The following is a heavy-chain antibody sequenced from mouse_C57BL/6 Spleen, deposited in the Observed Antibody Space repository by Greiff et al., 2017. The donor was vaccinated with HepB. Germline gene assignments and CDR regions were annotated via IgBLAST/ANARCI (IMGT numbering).Heavy chain of an antibody. D-gene: IGHD1-1*01. CDR2: IYPGDGDT. Sequence: QVQLQQSGAELVKPGASVKISCKASGYAFSSYWMNWVKQRPGKGLEWIGQIYPGDGDTNYNGKFKGKATLTADKSSSTAYMQLSSLTSEDSAVYFCARWGVLLRSNWYFDVWGTGTTVTVSS. J-gene: IGHJ1*03. CDR3: ARWGVLLRSNWYFDV. V-gene: IGHV1-80*01. CDR1: GYAFSSYW.